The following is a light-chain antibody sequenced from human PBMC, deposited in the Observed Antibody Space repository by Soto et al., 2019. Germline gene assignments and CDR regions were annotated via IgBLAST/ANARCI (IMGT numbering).Light chain of an antibody. V-gene: IGLV2-14*01. Sequence: QSVLTQPASVSASPRHSIASSCTGTSSDVGGYNYVSWYQQHPGKAPKLMIYDVSNRPSGVSNRFSGSKSGNTASLTISGLQAEDEADYYCSSYTSNNTYVFGTGTKVTVL. CDR1: SSDVGGYNY. CDR2: DVS. CDR3: SSYTSNNTYV. J-gene: IGLJ1*01.